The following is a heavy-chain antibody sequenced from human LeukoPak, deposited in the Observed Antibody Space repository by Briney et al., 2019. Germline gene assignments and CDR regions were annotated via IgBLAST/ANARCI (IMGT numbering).Heavy chain of an antibody. V-gene: IGHV4-4*07. Sequence: SETLSLTCTVSGGSISSHYWSWIRQPAGKGLEWIGRVYTKGRTNYNPSLKSRVSVSVDTSKNQFSLKLSSVTAADTAVYYCARDVVGPTTYYFDYWGQGTLVTVSS. D-gene: IGHD1-26*01. CDR3: ARDVVGPTTYYFDY. J-gene: IGHJ4*02. CDR2: VYTKGRT. CDR1: GGSISSHY.